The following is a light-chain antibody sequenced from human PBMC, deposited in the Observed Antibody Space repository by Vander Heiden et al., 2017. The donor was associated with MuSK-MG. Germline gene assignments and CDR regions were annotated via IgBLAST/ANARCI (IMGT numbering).Light chain of an antibody. Sequence: DIQMPQSPSSLSASVGDRVTITCQASQDISNYLNWYQQKPGKAPKLLIYDASNLETGVPSRFSGSGSGTDLTFTISSLKPEDIATYYCQQYENLPPTFGQGTKLEIK. CDR1: QDISNY. J-gene: IGKJ2*01. V-gene: IGKV1-33*01. CDR2: DAS. CDR3: QQYENLPPT.